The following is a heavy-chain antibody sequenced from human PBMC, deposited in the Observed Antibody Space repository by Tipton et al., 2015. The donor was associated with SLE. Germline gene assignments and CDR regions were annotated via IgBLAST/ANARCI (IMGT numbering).Heavy chain of an antibody. J-gene: IGHJ4*02. CDR3: STGPSTGPPNPYYFDD. CDR1: GFTFSSYA. V-gene: IGHV3-30-3*01. Sequence: SLRLSCAASGFTFSSYAMHWVRQAPGKGLEWVALISYDGNNQYYADSVKGRFTISRDNSKNTLYLQMNSLRGEDTAVYYCSTGPSTGPPNPYYFDDWGLGTLVTVS. CDR2: ISYDGNNQ.